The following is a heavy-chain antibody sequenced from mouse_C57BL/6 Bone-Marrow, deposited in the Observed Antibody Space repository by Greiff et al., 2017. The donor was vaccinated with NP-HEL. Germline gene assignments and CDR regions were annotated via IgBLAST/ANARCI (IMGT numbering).Heavy chain of an antibody. V-gene: IGHV1-4*01. CDR3: ARPLYYDYDEGDFDY. CDR1: GYTFTSYT. D-gene: IGHD2-4*01. Sequence: VQLQQSGAELARPGASVKMSCKASGYTFTSYTMHWVKQRPGQGLEWIGYINPSSGYPKYNQKFKDKATLTADKSSSTAYMQLSSLTSEDSAVYYCARPLYYDYDEGDFDYWGQGTTLTVSS. CDR2: INPSSGYP. J-gene: IGHJ2*01.